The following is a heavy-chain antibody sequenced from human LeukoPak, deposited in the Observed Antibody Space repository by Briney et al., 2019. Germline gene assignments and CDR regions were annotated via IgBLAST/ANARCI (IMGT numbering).Heavy chain of an antibody. CDR1: GGSISSINS. D-gene: IGHD1-26*01. CDR3: ARTRQVGASPHFDY. CDR2: VYHSGLS. Sequence: SETLSLTCAVSGGSISSINSWSWFRQPPGRGLEGIDEVYHSGLSNYNPSLKSRVTISVDKSKNHFSLKLTSLTAADTAIYYCARTRQVGASPHFDYWGQGTVVTVSS. J-gene: IGHJ4*02. V-gene: IGHV4-4*02.